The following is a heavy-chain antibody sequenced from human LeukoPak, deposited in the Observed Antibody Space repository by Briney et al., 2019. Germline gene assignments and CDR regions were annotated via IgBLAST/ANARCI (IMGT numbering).Heavy chain of an antibody. CDR1: GGSISSYY. J-gene: IGHJ4*02. CDR3: ARAMVRGVRFDY. V-gene: IGHV4-59*08. CDR2: IYYSGST. D-gene: IGHD3-10*01. Sequence: PSETLSLTCTVSGGSISSYYWSWIRQPPGKGLEWIGYIYYSGSTYYNPSLRSRVTISVDTSKNQFSLKLSSVTAADTAVYYCARAMVRGVRFDYWGQGTLVTVSS.